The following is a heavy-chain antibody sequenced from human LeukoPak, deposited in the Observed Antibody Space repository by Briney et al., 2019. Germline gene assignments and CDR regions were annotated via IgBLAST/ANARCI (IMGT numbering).Heavy chain of an antibody. V-gene: IGHV5-51*01. CDR1: GYSFSTYW. D-gene: IGHD3-10*01. J-gene: IGHJ4*02. Sequence: GESLRISCKTSGYSFSTYWIGWVRQMPGKGLEWMGIIYPGDSDTRYGPSFQGQVTFSADKSISTAYLQWSSLKASDTAMYYCGRSHYGSGSFDYWGQGTLVTVSS. CDR3: GRSHYGSGSFDY. CDR2: IYPGDSDT.